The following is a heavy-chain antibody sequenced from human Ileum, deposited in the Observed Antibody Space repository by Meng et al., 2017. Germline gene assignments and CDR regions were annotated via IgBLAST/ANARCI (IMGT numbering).Heavy chain of an antibody. CDR2: INPNSGET. J-gene: IGHJ4*02. CDR3: ARGMMAATFFERRDFDN. D-gene: IGHD6-25*01. CDR1: GYTFIAHY. Sequence: ASVKVSCKSSGYTFIAHYIHWVRQAPGQGLEWMGWINPNSGETEYAQKFQGRVTMAKDTSISTAYMELSRLGSDDTAVYYCARGMMAATFFERRDFDNWGQGTRVTVSS. V-gene: IGHV1-2*02.